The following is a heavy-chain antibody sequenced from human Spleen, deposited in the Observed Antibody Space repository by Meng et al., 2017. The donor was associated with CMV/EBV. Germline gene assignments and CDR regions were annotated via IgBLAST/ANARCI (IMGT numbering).Heavy chain of an antibody. CDR1: GGSISSSSYY. D-gene: IGHD3-22*01. V-gene: IGHV4-39*07. CDR3: AREMIVVVNYFDY. Sequence: QLPPPEPGPGLVKPSGLLSLTCTFSGGSISSSSYYWGWIRQPPGKGLEWIGSIYYSGSTYYNPSLKSRVTISVDTSKNQFSLKLSSVTAADTAVYYCAREMIVVVNYFDYWGQGTLVTVSS. CDR2: IYYSGST. J-gene: IGHJ4*02.